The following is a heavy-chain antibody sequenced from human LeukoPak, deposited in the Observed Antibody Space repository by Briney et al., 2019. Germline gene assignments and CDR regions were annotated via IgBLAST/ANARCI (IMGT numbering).Heavy chain of an antibody. D-gene: IGHD6-13*01. CDR2: IKQDGSEK. Sequence: GESLRLSCAASGFTFSTYWMSWVRQAPGKGLEWVANIKQDGSEKYYVDAVKGRFTISRDNAKNPLYLQMNGTGVEDTAMYYCARDSAGNDYWAKEPWSPSPQ. CDR3: ARDSAGNDY. CDR1: GFTFSTYW. J-gene: IGHJ4*01. V-gene: IGHV3-7*01.